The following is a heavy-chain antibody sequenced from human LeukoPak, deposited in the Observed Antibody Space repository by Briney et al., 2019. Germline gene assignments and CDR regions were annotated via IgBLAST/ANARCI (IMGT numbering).Heavy chain of an antibody. V-gene: IGHV3-23*01. D-gene: IGHD3-10*01. Sequence: PGGSLRLSCAASGFTFSSYAMSWVCQAPGKGLEWVSAISGSGGSTYYADSVKGRFTISRDNSKNTLYLQMNSLRAEDTAVYYCASVTMVRGPHFDYWGQGTLVTVSS. CDR2: ISGSGGST. CDR3: ASVTMVRGPHFDY. CDR1: GFTFSSYA. J-gene: IGHJ4*02.